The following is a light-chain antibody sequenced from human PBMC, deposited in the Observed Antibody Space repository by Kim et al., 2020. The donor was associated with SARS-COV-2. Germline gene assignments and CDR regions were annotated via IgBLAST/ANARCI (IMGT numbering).Light chain of an antibody. J-gene: IGKJ1*01. CDR1: QSVSSN. CDR2: GAS. V-gene: IGKV3-15*01. CDR3: QQYNDWWT. Sequence: LSVSPVERASLSCRASQSVSSNLAWYQQKPGQAPRLLIYGASTRATGIPARFSGSGSGTEFTLTISNLQSEDVAVYYCQQYNDWWTFGQGTKVDIK.